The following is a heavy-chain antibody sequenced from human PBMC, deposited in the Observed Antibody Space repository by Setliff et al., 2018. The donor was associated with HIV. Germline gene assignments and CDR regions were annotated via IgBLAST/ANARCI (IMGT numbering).Heavy chain of an antibody. Sequence: PSETLSLTCAASGYSINSGFSRAWIRQPPGQGTQWIGSIYQSGSIYYNPSLQSRVTISVDSSKNQFSLNLFSVTAADTAVYYCARPRRVRSRAWYWFDIWGQGTLVTVSS. CDR3: ARPRRVRSRAWYWFDI. CDR1: GYSINSGFS. J-gene: IGHJ5*02. CDR2: IYQSGSI. V-gene: IGHV4-38-2*01. D-gene: IGHD6-19*01.